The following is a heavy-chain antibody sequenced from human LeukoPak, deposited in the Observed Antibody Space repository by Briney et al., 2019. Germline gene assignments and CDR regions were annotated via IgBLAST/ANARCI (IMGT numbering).Heavy chain of an antibody. Sequence: GGSLRLSCAASGFTFSSYSMNWVRQAPGKGLEWVSSISSSSSYTYYADSVKGRFTISRDNAKNSLYLQMNSLRAEDTAVYYCARGGDYVPFDYWGQGTLVTVSS. CDR2: ISSSSSYT. J-gene: IGHJ4*02. CDR1: GFTFSSYS. CDR3: ARGGDYVPFDY. V-gene: IGHV3-21*01. D-gene: IGHD4-17*01.